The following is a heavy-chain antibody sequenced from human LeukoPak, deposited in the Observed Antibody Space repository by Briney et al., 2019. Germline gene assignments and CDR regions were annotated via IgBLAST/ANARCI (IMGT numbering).Heavy chain of an antibody. CDR2: FDPEDGET. CDR1: GYTLTELS. Sequence: ASVKVSCKASGYTLTELSMHWVRQAPGKGLEWMGGFDPEDGETIYAQKFQGRVTMTEDTSTDTAYMELSSLRSEDTAVYYCATSGLRFLEWLPRGGFDPWGQGTLVTVSS. D-gene: IGHD3-3*01. V-gene: IGHV1-24*01. CDR3: ATSGLRFLEWLPRGGFDP. J-gene: IGHJ5*02.